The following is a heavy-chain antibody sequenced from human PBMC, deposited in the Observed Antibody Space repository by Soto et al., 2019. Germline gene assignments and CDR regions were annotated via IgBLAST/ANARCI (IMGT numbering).Heavy chain of an antibody. CDR3: AREMTLSQVPQRYFDL. CDR1: GFRFRHYA. V-gene: IGHV3-23*01. CDR2: SSSDGGST. Sequence: EERLSESGGGLIQPGGSLRLSCAASGFRFRHYALSWVRQAPGKGLEWVSESSSDGGSTSYPDSVRGRFIISRDRSKETVYLQLNAVRVEDTAVYFCAREMTLSQVPQRYFDLWGRGTLVTVSS. J-gene: IGHJ2*01.